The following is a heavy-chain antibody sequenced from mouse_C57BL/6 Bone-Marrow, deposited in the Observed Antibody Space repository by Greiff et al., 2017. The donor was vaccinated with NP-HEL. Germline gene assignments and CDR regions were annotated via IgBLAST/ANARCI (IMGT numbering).Heavy chain of an antibody. J-gene: IGHJ2*01. CDR1: GYTFTEYT. Sequence: QVQLKESGAELVKPGASVKLSCKASGYTFTEYTIHWVKQRSGQGLEWIGWFYPGSGSIKYNEKFKDKATLTADKSSSTVYMELSRLKSEASAVYFCARHEDKLYDGYYLYFDYWGQGTTLTVSS. CDR3: ARHEDKLYDGYYLYFDY. CDR2: FYPGSGSI. V-gene: IGHV1-62-2*01. D-gene: IGHD2-3*01.